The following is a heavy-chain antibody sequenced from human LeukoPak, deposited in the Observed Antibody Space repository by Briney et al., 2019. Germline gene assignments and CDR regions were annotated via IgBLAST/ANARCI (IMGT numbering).Heavy chain of an antibody. Sequence: SETLSLTCTVSGAPIRGSGYYWGWIRQPPGKGLEWIGSIYSSGSTYYNASLQSRVTISIETSKNQISLRLNSVTAADTAMYYCAKSGGYGLIDYWGQGTLVTVSS. CDR3: AKSGGYGLIDY. J-gene: IGHJ4*02. V-gene: IGHV4-39*01. D-gene: IGHD1-26*01. CDR1: GAPIRGSGYY. CDR2: IYSSGST.